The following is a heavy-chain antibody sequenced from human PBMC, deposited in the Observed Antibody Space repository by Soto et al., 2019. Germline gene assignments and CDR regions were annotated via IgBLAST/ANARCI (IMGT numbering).Heavy chain of an antibody. D-gene: IGHD2-2*01. Sequence: QVQLVESGGGVVQPGRSLRLSCAASGFTFSSYTMHWVRQAPGKGLEWVAVVSYDGSNKYYAESVKGRFSISRDNSKNTLHLQMNSLRVEDTAVYYCARTRGYCISTSCYGPYWYFDLWGRGTLVSVSS. CDR1: GFTFSSYT. CDR3: ARTRGYCISTSCYGPYWYFDL. CDR2: VSYDGSNK. V-gene: IGHV3-30-3*01. J-gene: IGHJ2*01.